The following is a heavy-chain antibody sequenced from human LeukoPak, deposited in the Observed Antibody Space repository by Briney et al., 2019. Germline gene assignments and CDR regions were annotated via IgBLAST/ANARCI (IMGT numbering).Heavy chain of an antibody. Sequence: SETLSLTCTVSGGSISSYYWSWIRQPPGKGLEWIGYIYYSGSTNYNPSLKSRVTISVDTSKNQFSLKLSSVTAADTAVYYCARGYDSSGYYKNDAFDIWGQGTMVTVSS. V-gene: IGHV4-59*01. D-gene: IGHD3-22*01. CDR3: ARGYDSSGYYKNDAFDI. J-gene: IGHJ3*02. CDR1: GGSISSYY. CDR2: IYYSGST.